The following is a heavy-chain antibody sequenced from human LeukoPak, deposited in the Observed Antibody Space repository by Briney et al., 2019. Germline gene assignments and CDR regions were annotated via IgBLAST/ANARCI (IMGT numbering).Heavy chain of an antibody. V-gene: IGHV1-24*01. Sequence: ASVKVSCKVSGYTLTELSMHWVRQAPGKGLEWMGGFDREDGETIYAQKFQARVTITADKSTSTAYMELSSLRSEDTAVDYCARGALRDGYTFDYWGQGTLVTVSS. CDR2: FDREDGET. CDR1: GYTLTELS. CDR3: ARGALRDGYTFDY. D-gene: IGHD5-24*01. J-gene: IGHJ4*02.